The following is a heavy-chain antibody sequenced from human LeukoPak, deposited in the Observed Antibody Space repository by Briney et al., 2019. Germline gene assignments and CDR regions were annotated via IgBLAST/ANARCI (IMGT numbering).Heavy chain of an antibody. CDR1: GGTFSSYA. CDR3: ARGNPTVAPDDAFDI. Sequence: GSSVKVSCKASGGTFSSYAISWVRQAPGQGLEWMGGIIPIFGTANYAQKFQGRVTITADESTSTAYMELSSLRSEDTAVYYCARGNPTVAPDDAFDIWGQGTMVTVSS. V-gene: IGHV1-69*01. J-gene: IGHJ3*02. D-gene: IGHD4-23*01. CDR2: IIPIFGTA.